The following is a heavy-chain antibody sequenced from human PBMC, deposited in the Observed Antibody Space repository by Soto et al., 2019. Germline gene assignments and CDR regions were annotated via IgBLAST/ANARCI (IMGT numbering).Heavy chain of an antibody. V-gene: IGHV3-23*01. J-gene: IGHJ3*02. D-gene: IGHD1-1*01. Sequence: PGGSLRLSCAASGFTFSSYAMSWVRQAPGKGLEWVSAIRGSGGSTYYADSVKGRFTISRDNSKNTLYLQMNSLRAEDTAVYYCAKAIGNPVVVSAFDIWGQGTMVTVSS. CDR1: GFTFSSYA. CDR2: IRGSGGST. CDR3: AKAIGNPVVVSAFDI.